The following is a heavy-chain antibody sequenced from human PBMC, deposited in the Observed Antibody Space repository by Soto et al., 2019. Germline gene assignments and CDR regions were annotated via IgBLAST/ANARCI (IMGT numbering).Heavy chain of an antibody. D-gene: IGHD6-19*01. Sequence: SETLSLTCTVSGGSISSSSYYWGWIRQPPGKGLEWIGSIYYSGGTYYNPSLKSRVTISVDTSKNQFSLKLSSVTAADTAVYYCARQFEEKPWPTRFDYLGQGTLITVSS. CDR3: ARQFEEKPWPTRFDY. CDR2: IYYSGGT. V-gene: IGHV4-39*01. CDR1: GGSISSSSYY. J-gene: IGHJ4*02.